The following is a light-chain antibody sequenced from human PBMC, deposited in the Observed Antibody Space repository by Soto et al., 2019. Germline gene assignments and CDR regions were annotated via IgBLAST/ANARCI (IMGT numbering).Light chain of an antibody. CDR1: SSNIGAGYD. J-gene: IGLJ2*01. CDR2: GNS. Sequence: QSVPTQPPSVSGAPGQRVTISCTGSSSNIGAGYDVHWYQQLPGTAPKHLIYGNSNRPSGVPDRFAGSKSGTSASLAITGLQAEDEADYYCQSYDSSLRVSVFGGGTKVTVL. CDR3: QSYDSSLRVSV. V-gene: IGLV1-40*01.